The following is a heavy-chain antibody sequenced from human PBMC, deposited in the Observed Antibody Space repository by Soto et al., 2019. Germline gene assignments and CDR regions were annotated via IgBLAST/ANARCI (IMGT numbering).Heavy chain of an antibody. CDR1: GFTVSGYY. Sequence: QVQLLESGGDLVKPGGSLRLYCAASGFTVSGYYMAWIPQPPGKGLEWISYISGDSTDTNYADSVKGRFTISRDNAKNSLYLQMNSLRAEDTAVYFCATGQQVRMADIWGQGTMVTVSS. CDR2: ISGDSTDT. J-gene: IGHJ3*02. D-gene: IGHD6-13*01. V-gene: IGHV3-11*03. CDR3: ATGQQVRMADI.